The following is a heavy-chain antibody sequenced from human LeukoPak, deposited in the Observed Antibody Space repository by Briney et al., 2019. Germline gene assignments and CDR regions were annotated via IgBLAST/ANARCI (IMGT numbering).Heavy chain of an antibody. CDR3: ARRHRVSQQLPRSSNLWYFDL. D-gene: IGHD6-13*01. CDR1: GGSISSYY. V-gene: IGHV4-59*08. Sequence: SETLSLTCTVSGGSISSYYWSWIRQPPGKGLEWIGYIYYSGSTNYNPSLKSRVTISVDTSKNQFSLKLSSVTAADTAVYYCARRHRVSQQLPRSSNLWYFDLWGRGTLVTVSS. CDR2: IYYSGST. J-gene: IGHJ2*01.